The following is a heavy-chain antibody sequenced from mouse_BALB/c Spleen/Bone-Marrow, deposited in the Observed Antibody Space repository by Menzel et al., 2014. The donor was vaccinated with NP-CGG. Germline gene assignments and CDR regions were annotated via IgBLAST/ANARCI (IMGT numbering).Heavy chain of an antibody. Sequence: VQLQQSGPELVKPGASVKISCKASGYAFTNSWMHWVKQSPGQSLEWIGWIYPGDGDTNYNQKFKGKATLTADNSSSTAYMQRSRLSAVAAVVYCCARSDGYCTMDYRGQGTSVTVSS. D-gene: IGHD2-3*01. J-gene: IGHJ4*01. CDR3: ARSDGYCTMDY. CDR2: IYPGDGDT. V-gene: IGHV1-82*01. CDR1: GYAFTNSW.